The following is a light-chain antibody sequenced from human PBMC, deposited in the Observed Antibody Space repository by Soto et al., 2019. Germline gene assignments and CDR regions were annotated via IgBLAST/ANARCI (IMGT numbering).Light chain of an antibody. CDR1: QGLGVW. CDR2: AVS. V-gene: IGKV1-12*01. CDR3: QQTYSAPPL. J-gene: IGKJ1*01. Sequence: DIQMTQSPSSVSASVGDRVTITCRASQGLGVWLGWYQQKPGKAPQLLIYAVSSLQSGVSSRFSGSGSGTDFTLSINSLQREDFATYYCQQTYSAPPLFGQGTKVEIK.